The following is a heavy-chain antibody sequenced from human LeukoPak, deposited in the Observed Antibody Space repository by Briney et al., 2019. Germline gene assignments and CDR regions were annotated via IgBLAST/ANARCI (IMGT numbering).Heavy chain of an antibody. D-gene: IGHD3-3*01. J-gene: IGHJ5*02. Sequence: ASVKVSXKASGYTFTSYDINWVRQATGQGLEWMGRMNPNSGNTGYAQKFQGRVTITRNTSISTAYMELSSLRSEDTAAYYCARGGNYDFWSGYLYNWFDPWGQGTLVTVSS. CDR3: ARGGNYDFWSGYLYNWFDP. V-gene: IGHV1-8*03. CDR2: MNPNSGNT. CDR1: GYTFTSYD.